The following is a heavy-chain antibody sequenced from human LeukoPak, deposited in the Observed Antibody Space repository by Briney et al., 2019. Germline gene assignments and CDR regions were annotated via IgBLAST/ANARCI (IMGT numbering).Heavy chain of an antibody. CDR2: IYTSGST. J-gene: IGHJ6*03. V-gene: IGHV4-4*07. Sequence: SETLSLTCTVSGGSISSYYWSWIRQPAGKGLEWIGRIYTSGSTNYNPSLKSRVTMSVDTSKNQFSLKLSSVTAADTAVYYCARDKSSSKYYYYYYMDVWGKGTTVTVSS. CDR3: ARDKSSSKYYYYYYMDV. CDR1: GGSISSYY. D-gene: IGHD6-6*01.